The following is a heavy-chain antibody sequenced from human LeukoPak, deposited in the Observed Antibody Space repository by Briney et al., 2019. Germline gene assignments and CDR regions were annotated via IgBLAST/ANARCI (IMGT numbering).Heavy chain of an antibody. V-gene: IGHV3-74*01. CDR3: ARDQLYCGGPTCYRTGDDS. Sequence: PGGSLRLSCAASGFTFKLYWMHWVRQVPGKGPVWVARINDDGSDTVYADSVKGRFTISRDDAKNSLYLQMNSLRAEDAAVYYCARDQLYCGGPTCYRTGDDSWGQGTLVTVSS. J-gene: IGHJ4*02. CDR2: INDDGSDT. D-gene: IGHD2-2*02. CDR1: GFTFKLYW.